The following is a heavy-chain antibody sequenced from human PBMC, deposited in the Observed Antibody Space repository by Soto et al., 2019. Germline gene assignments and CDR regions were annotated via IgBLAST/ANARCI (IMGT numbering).Heavy chain of an antibody. CDR3: ARESTLAY. Sequence: QVQLVQSGAEVRKPGASVKVSCKASGYIFTSHYIHWVRQAPGQGLEWMGIINPTGGGTSYAQKFQGRSTMTRDTSTRTVYMELSSLRSEDTAVYYCARESTLAYWGQGTLVTGSS. CDR2: INPTGGGT. CDR1: GYIFTSHY. V-gene: IGHV1-46*01. J-gene: IGHJ4*02.